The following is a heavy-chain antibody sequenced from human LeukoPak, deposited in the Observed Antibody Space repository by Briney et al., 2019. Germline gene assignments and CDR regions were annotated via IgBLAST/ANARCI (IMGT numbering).Heavy chain of an antibody. D-gene: IGHD3-10*01. CDR1: GFTFSSYA. CDR2: ISVSGGST. Sequence: GGSLRLSCAASGFTFSSYAMSWVRQAPGKGLEWVSAISVSGGSTYYADSVKGRFTISRDKSKNTLYLQMNSLRAEDTAVYYCARDGVRAADYWGQGTLVTVSS. V-gene: IGHV3-23*01. CDR3: ARDGVRAADY. J-gene: IGHJ4*02.